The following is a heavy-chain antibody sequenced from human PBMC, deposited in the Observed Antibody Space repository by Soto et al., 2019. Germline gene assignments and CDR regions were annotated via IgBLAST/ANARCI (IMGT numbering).Heavy chain of an antibody. V-gene: IGHV3-23*01. D-gene: IGHD3-10*01. J-gene: IGHJ4*02. CDR2: ISGSGGST. CDR1: GFTFSSYA. Sequence: EVQLLESGGGLVQPGGSLRLSCAASGFTFSSYAMSWVRQAPRKGLEWVSAISGSGGSTYYADSVKGRFTISRDNSKNTLYLQMNSLRAEDTAVYYCAKGTVRDYGSGSYLGYWGQGTLVTVSS. CDR3: AKGTVRDYGSGSYLGY.